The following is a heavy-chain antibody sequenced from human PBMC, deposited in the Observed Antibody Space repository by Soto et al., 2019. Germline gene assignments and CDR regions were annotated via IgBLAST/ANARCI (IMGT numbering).Heavy chain of an antibody. V-gene: IGHV2-5*02. J-gene: IGHJ4*02. CDR2: IYWDDDK. CDR3: AHRDGYNHYLDY. Sequence: QITLKESGPTLVKPTQTLTLTCTYSGFSLSTSGVGVGWIRQPPGKALEWLALIYWDDDKRYSPSLKSRLTITKDTSKNQVVLTMTNMDPVDTATYYCAHRDGYNHYLDYWGQGTLVTVSS. D-gene: IGHD5-12*01. CDR1: GFSLSTSGVG.